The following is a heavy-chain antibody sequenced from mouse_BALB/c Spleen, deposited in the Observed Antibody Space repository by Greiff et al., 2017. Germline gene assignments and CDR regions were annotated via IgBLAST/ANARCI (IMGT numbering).Heavy chain of an antibody. D-gene: IGHD3-1*01. J-gene: IGHJ4*01. CDR1: GFTFSSFG. CDR2: ISSGSSTI. Sequence: DVKLVESGGGLVQPGGSRKLSCAASGFTFSSFGMHWVRQAPEKGLEWVAYISSGSSTIYYADTVKGRFTISRDNPKNTLFLQMTSLRSEDTAMYYCARISSGYGAMDYWGQGTSVTVSS. V-gene: IGHV5-17*02. CDR3: ARISSGYGAMDY.